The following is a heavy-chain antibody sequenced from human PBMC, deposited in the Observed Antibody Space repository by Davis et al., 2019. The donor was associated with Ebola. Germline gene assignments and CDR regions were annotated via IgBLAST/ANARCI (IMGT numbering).Heavy chain of an antibody. Sequence: SETLSLTCTVPGGSISSNYWRWIRQPPGKGLEWIGYIYYKGSTNYNPPLKSRVTISVDTSKNQFFLNLRSVTAADTAGYYCARHDTTWYSGGGSWFDPWGQGALVTVSS. D-gene: IGHD2-15*01. CDR2: IYYKGST. V-gene: IGHV4-59*08. CDR1: GGSISSNY. J-gene: IGHJ5*02. CDR3: ARHDTTWYSGGGSWFDP.